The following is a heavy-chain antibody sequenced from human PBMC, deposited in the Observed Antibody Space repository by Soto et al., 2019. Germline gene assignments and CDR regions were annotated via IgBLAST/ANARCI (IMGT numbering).Heavy chain of an antibody. Sequence: EVQLVESGGGLVKPGGSLRLSCAASGFTFSSYSMNWVRQAPGKGLEWVLSISSSSSYIYYADSVKGRFTISRDNAKNSLYLQMNSLRAEDTAVYYCARSHCSGGSCYAFDIWGQGTMVTVSS. CDR3: ARSHCSGGSCYAFDI. CDR2: ISSSSSYI. CDR1: GFTFSSYS. J-gene: IGHJ3*02. D-gene: IGHD2-15*01. V-gene: IGHV3-21*01.